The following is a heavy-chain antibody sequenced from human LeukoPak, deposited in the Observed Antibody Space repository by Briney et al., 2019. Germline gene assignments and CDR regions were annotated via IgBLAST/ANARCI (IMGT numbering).Heavy chain of an antibody. CDR3: AKSYSYYTEYYFDY. V-gene: IGHV6-1*01. Sequence: PSQTLSLTCAISGDTFSSNTAAWNWIRQSPSRGLEWLGRTYYRSKWYIDYAISVKSRIIINPDTSKNQFSLQLSSVTPEDTAVYYCAKSYSYYTEYYFDYWGQGTLVTVSS. D-gene: IGHD5-18*01. CDR1: GDTFSSNTAA. J-gene: IGHJ4*02. CDR2: TYYRSKWYI.